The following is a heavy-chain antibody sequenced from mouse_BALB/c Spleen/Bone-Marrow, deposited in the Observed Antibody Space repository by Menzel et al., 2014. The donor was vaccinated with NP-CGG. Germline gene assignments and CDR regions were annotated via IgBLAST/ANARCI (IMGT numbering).Heavy chain of an antibody. D-gene: IGHD1-1*01. CDR2: IFPGSDYT. J-gene: IGHJ4*01. CDR1: GYSFTSYY. Sequence: QVQLQQSGPELVKPGASVKISCKASGYSFTSYYILWVKQRPGQGLEWIGWIFPGSDYTKYNVNFKDKATLTADTSSSTAYMQLSSLTSEDSAVYFCARSGYYGSRGDYYAMDYWGQGTSVTVSS. V-gene: IGHV1-66*01. CDR3: ARSGYYGSRGDYYAMDY.